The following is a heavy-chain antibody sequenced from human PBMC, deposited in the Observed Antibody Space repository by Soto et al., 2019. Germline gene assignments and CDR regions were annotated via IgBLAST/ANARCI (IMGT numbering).Heavy chain of an antibody. V-gene: IGHV3-74*01. J-gene: IGHJ4*02. CDR2: IKSDGSGT. D-gene: IGHD3-22*01. CDR1: GFTFSSYW. CDR3: ARGDGDYYDGNGYLGRH. Sequence: EVQLVESGGGLVQPGGSLTLSCAASGFTFSSYWMHWVRQAPGKGLVWVARIKSDGSGTIYADSVKGLLTISRDNARNTLYLQMYRLRAEDTAVYFCARGDGDYYDGNGYLGRHWGQGPLVTVSS.